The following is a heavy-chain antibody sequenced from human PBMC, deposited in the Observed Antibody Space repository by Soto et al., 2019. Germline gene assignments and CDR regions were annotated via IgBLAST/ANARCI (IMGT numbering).Heavy chain of an antibody. D-gene: IGHD1-20*01. CDR3: ARDGIRRTLVY. J-gene: IGHJ4*02. CDR1: GGSISSGDYY. V-gene: IGHV4-30-4*01. Sequence: LSLTCTVSGGSISSGDYYWSWIRQPPGKGLEWIGYIYYSGSTYYNPSLKSRVTISVDTSKNQFSLKLSSVTAADTAVYYCARDGIRRTLVYWGPGTLLTVSS. CDR2: IYYSGST.